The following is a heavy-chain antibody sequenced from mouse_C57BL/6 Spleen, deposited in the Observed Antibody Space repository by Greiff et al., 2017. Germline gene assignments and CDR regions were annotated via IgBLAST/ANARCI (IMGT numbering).Heavy chain of an antibody. CDR2: IRLKSDNYAT. CDR1: GFTFSNYW. Sequence: EVKLVESGGGLVQPGGSMKLSCVASGFTFSNYWMNWVRQSPEKGLEWVAQIRLKSDNYATHYAESVKGRFTISRDDSKSSVYLQMNNLRAEDTGIYYCPTSRLRYWYFDVWGTGTTVTVSS. D-gene: IGHD2-2*01. J-gene: IGHJ1*03. V-gene: IGHV6-3*01. CDR3: PTSRLRYWYFDV.